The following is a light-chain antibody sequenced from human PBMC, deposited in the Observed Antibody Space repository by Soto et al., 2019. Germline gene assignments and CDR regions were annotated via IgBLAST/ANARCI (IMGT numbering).Light chain of an antibody. V-gene: IGKV1-6*01. CDR1: QGIRDD. CDR3: LKYYTSPYT. Sequence: AIQMTQSPSSLSASVGDRVTITCRASQGIRDDLNWYQQKPGKAPKLLIYAASSLQSGVPSRFSASGSGTDFTLTISSLQPEDFTDYYCLKYYTSPYTFGQGTKVAIK. J-gene: IGKJ2*01. CDR2: AAS.